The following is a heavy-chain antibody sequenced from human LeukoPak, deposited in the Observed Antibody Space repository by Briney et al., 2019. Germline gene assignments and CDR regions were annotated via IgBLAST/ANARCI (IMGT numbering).Heavy chain of an antibody. V-gene: IGHV3-15*01. J-gene: IGHJ3*02. CDR1: GFTFSNAW. Sequence: GGSLRLSCAASGFTFSNAWMNWFRQAPGKGLEWVGRIKNKIASGTTDYAAPVKGRFTISRDDSKNTLFLQMNSLKTEDTAMYYCTTNDAFDIWGQGTMVTVSS. CDR3: TTNDAFDI. CDR2: IKNKIASGTT.